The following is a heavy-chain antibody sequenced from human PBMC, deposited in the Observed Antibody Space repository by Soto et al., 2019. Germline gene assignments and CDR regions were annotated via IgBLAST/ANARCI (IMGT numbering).Heavy chain of an antibody. Sequence: GASVKVSCKASGGTFSSYAISWVRQAPGQGLEWMGGIIPIFGTANYAQKFQGRVTITADESTSTAYMELSSLRSEDTAVYYCAREGVVKFQLGPFDPWGQGTLVTVSS. CDR1: GGTFSSYA. J-gene: IGHJ5*02. CDR3: AREGVVKFQLGPFDP. CDR2: IIPIFGTA. V-gene: IGHV1-69*13. D-gene: IGHD3-3*01.